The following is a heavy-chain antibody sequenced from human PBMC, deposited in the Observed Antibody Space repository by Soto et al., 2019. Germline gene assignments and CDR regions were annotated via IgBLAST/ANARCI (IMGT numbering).Heavy chain of an antibody. CDR2: IKSDETIT. Sequence: EVQLVESGGGLVQPGGSLRLSCAASGFTFSSYWMHWVRQPPGKGLEWVSRIKSDETITTYADSVKGRFTISRDNAKNTLYLQMNSLRADDTAVYVCARGREILTGYIASWGQGTLVSVSP. D-gene: IGHD3-9*01. CDR3: ARGREILTGYIAS. V-gene: IGHV3-74*01. CDR1: GFTFSSYW. J-gene: IGHJ4*02.